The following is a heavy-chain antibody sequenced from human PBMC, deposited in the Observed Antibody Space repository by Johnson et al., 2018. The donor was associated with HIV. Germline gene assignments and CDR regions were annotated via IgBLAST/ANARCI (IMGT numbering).Heavy chain of an antibody. Sequence: QMLLVESGGGVVQPGGSLRLSCAASGFTFSNYGMHWVRQAPGKGLEWVAVIWYDGSNKYYADSVKGRFTISRDNSKNTMYLQMNSLRAEDTAVYYCAKSPGKDHGGNSGGIDIWGQGTMVTVSA. CDR1: GFTFSNYG. CDR2: IWYDGSNK. D-gene: IGHD4-23*01. CDR3: AKSPGKDHGGNSGGIDI. J-gene: IGHJ3*02. V-gene: IGHV3-33*06.